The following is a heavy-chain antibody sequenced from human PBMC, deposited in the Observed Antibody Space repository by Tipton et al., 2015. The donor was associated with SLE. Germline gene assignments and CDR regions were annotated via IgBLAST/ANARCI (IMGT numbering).Heavy chain of an antibody. J-gene: IGHJ3*01. V-gene: IGHV3-9*01. CDR3: AKDEFTVLVNAFPV. CDR1: GFSFVDYA. Sequence: SLRLSCVGSGFSFVDYAMYWVRHAPGKGLEWVSSISWDSIKIQYADSVKGRFTVSRDNAKSTLYLEMKSLRPDATAFYYCAKDEFTVLVNAFPVWGQGKMVAV. CDR2: ISWDSIKI. D-gene: IGHD5-18*01.